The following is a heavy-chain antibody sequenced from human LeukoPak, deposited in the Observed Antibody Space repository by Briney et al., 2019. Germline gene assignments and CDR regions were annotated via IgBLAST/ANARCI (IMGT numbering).Heavy chain of an antibody. CDR3: ASSQSSDINWFDP. J-gene: IGHJ5*02. CDR2: IYYSGST. CDR1: GGSISSYY. Sequence: SETLSLTCTVSGGSISSYYWRGLRQPTGKGLEGIGYIYYSGSTNYNPSLTRQVTISVDTSNNQFLLKLSSAAAADTAVYYCASSQSSDINWFDPWGQGTLVTVSS. D-gene: IGHD3-22*01. V-gene: IGHV4-59*01.